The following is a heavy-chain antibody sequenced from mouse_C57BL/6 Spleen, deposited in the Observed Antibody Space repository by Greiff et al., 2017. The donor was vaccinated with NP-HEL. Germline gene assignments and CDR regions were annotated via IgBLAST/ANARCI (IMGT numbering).Heavy chain of an antibody. CDR1: GYSITSDY. D-gene: IGHD1-1*01. J-gene: IGHJ2*01. V-gene: IGHV3-8*01. Sequence: EVQLQESGPGLAKPSQPLSLTCSVTGYSITSDYWNWIRKFPGNKLEYMGYISYSGSTYYNPSLKSRISITRATSKNQYYLQLNTVTTEDTATYYWARSANYDGSSYGNFDYWGQGATLTVTS. CDR2: ISYSGST. CDR3: ARSANYDGSSYGNFDY.